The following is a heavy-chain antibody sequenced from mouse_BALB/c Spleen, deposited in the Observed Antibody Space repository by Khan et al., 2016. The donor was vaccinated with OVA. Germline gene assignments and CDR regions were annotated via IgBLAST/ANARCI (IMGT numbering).Heavy chain of an antibody. Sequence: EVQLQESGPGLVKPSPSLSLTCTVTGYSITSDYAWNWIRQFPGNTLEWMGYISYSGSTSYNPSLKSRISITRDTSKNQFFLQLNSVTTEDTATCYCAGRYDGYYTWFAYWGQGTLVTVSA. V-gene: IGHV3-2*02. CDR3: AGRYDGYYTWFAY. D-gene: IGHD2-3*01. J-gene: IGHJ3*01. CDR2: ISYSGST. CDR1: GYSITSDYA.